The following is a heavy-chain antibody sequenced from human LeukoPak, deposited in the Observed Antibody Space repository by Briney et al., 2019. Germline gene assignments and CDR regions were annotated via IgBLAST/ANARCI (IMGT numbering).Heavy chain of an antibody. CDR2: ISSSSSYI. V-gene: IGHV3-21*01. CDR1: GFTFSSYS. D-gene: IGHD2-15*01. J-gene: IGHJ4*02. CDR3: ARDSNCSGGSCYSGY. Sequence: PGGSLRLSCAASGFTFSSYSMNWVRQAPGKGLEWVSSISSSSSYIYYADSVKGRFTISRDNAKNSLYLQMNSLRAEDTAVYYCARDSNCSGGSCYSGYWGQGTLVTVSS.